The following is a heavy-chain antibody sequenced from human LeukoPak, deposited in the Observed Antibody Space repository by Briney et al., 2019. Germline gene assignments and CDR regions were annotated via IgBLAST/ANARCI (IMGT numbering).Heavy chain of an antibody. CDR3: ARHRRVGATHYYYYYMDV. CDR1: GGSISSSSYY. D-gene: IGHD1-26*01. CDR2: INHSGST. J-gene: IGHJ6*03. Sequence: SETLSLTCTVSGGSISSSSYYWSWIRQPPGKGLEWIGEINHSGSTNYNPSLKSRVTISVDTSKNQFSLKLSSVTAADTAVYYCARHRRVGATHYYYYYMDVWGKGTTVTVSS. V-gene: IGHV4-39*01.